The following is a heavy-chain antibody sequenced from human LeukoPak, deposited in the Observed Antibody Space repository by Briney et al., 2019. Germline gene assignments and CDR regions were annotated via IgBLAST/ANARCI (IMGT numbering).Heavy chain of an antibody. V-gene: IGHV3-48*01. CDR1: GFTFSSYS. CDR2: ISSSSSTI. J-gene: IGHJ4*02. D-gene: IGHD5-12*01. CDR3: AKDDAWLRYAC. Sequence: GGSLRLSCAASGFTFSSYSMNWVRQAPGKGLEWVSYISSSSSTIYYADSVKGRFTVSRDNFKNTLYLQMNSLRTEDTAVYFCAKDDAWLRYACWGPGTLVTVSS.